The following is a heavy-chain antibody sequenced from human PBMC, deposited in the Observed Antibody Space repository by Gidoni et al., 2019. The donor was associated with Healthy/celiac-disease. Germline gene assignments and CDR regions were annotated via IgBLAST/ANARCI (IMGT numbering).Heavy chain of an antibody. CDR2: IYYSGST. CDR1: GGSISSSSYY. CDR3: ARHAGSYDSSGYYMD. D-gene: IGHD3-22*01. V-gene: IGHV4-39*01. Sequence: QLQLPESGPGLVKPSETLSLTCTVSGGSISSSSYYWGWIRQPPGKGLEWIGSIYYSGSTYYNPSLKSRVTISVDTSKNQFSLKLSSVTAADTAVYYCARHAGSYDSSGYYMDWGQGTLVTVSS. J-gene: IGHJ4*02.